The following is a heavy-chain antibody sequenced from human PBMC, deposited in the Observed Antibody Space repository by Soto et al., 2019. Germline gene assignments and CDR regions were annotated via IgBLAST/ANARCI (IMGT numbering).Heavy chain of an antibody. CDR3: ARDLVSGYYSNAFHI. CDR2: ISPKSGGA. J-gene: IGHJ3*02. Sequence: GASVKVSCKAGGYTFSDYYIQWVRQAPARGLEYMGWISPKSGGAAYAQKFRGRVTMTRDTSVNLAYLHLSSLTSDDTAVYYCARDLVSGYYSNAFHIRGQGPIVTVSS. V-gene: IGHV1-2*02. D-gene: IGHD3-22*01. CDR1: GYTFSDYY.